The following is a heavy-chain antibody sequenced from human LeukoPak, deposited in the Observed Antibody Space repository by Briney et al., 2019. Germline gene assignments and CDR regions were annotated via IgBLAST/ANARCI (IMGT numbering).Heavy chain of an antibody. V-gene: IGHV6-1*01. D-gene: IGHD2-15*01. J-gene: IGHJ2*01. CDR1: GDSVSSSSAT. Sequence: SQTLSLTCGLSGDSVSSSSATWNWFRQSPSRGLEWLGRTYYKSKWYNDYAVSVKSRITISPDTSRNQFSLQLSSVTPDDTAVYYCARDPSGGFRWYFDLWGRGTLVTVSS. CDR2: TYYKSKWYN. CDR3: ARDPSGGFRWYFDL.